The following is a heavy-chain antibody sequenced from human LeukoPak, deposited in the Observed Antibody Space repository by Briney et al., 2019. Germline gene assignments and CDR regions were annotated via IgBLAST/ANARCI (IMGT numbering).Heavy chain of an antibody. CDR2: IYYSGST. J-gene: IGHJ4*02. CDR3: ARRGSTGTTTVDY. V-gene: IGHV4-31*03. D-gene: IGHD1-1*01. CDR1: GGSISSGGYY. Sequence: SSETLSLTCTVSGGSISSGGYYWSWIRQHPGKGLEWIGYIYYSGSTYYNPSLKSRVTISVATSKNQFSLNLNSVTAADTAVYYCARRGSTGTTTVDYWGQGTLVTVSS.